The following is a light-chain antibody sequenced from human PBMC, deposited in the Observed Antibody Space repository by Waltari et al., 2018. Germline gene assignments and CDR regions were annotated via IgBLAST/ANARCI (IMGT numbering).Light chain of an antibody. Sequence: DIHMAQSPSSLSASVGDRVSITCRAGNNITNYLAWVQQKPGKAPKCLIYAASNWQSGAPPRFSGSGSGTDFTLTISSLQPEDFATYYCQQYNSFPITFGQGTRLEIK. CDR2: AAS. V-gene: IGKV1-16*01. J-gene: IGKJ5*01. CDR3: QQYNSFPIT. CDR1: NNITNY.